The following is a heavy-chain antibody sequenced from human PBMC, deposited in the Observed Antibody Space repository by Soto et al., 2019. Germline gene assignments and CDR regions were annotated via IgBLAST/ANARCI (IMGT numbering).Heavy chain of an antibody. CDR3: AKDGGVRPRPVRFDY. CDR1: GFSFSTYV. J-gene: IGHJ4*02. CDR2: FSGSGGNT. V-gene: IGHV3-23*01. D-gene: IGHD6-6*01. Sequence: VGSLRLSGAASGFSFSTYVMSWVRQAPGKGLEWVSVFSGSGGNTYYADSVKGRFTISRDNSENTLYLQKNSLRAEDTAVYYCAKDGGVRPRPVRFDYWVLGSLATVS.